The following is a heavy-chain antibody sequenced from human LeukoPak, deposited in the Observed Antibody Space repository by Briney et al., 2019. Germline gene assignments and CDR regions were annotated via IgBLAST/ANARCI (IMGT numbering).Heavy chain of an antibody. Sequence: GGSLRLSCAASGFTFSSYWMSWVRQAPGKGLEWVANIKQDGSEKYYVDSVKGRFTISRDNAKNSLYLQMNSLRAEDTAVYYCARDAGFHEYGDFFFDYWGQGTLVTVSS. CDR2: IKQDGSEK. V-gene: IGHV3-7*01. CDR3: ARDAGFHEYGDFFFDY. J-gene: IGHJ4*02. D-gene: IGHD4-17*01. CDR1: GFTFSSYW.